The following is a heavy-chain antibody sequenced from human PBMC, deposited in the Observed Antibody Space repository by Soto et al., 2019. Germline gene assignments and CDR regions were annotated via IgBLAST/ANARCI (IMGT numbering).Heavy chain of an antibody. J-gene: IGHJ5*02. CDR1: GYTFTSYA. CDR3: ASEHMCGGRCYVHWFDT. V-gene: IGHV1-3*04. CDR2: LNIGNGNT. Sequence: ASVKVSCKTSGYTFTSYAIHWVRQAPGQGLEWLGWLNIGNGNTQYSPKLHDRVTLTRDTSASTAYMELSSLRSEDTAVYYCASEHMCGGRCYVHWFDTWGQGTLVTVSS. D-gene: IGHD2-15*01.